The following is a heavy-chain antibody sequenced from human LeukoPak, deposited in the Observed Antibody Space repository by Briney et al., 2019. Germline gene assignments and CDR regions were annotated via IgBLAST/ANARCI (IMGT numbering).Heavy chain of an antibody. Sequence: ASVKVSCKASGYTFTHHGISWVRQAPGQGPEWLGWISAYNGDTIYAQTFQGRLTLTTESSATTAYMELRSLTSDDTAVYYCARDPSNTSGRFQSFDVWGRGSLVTVSS. D-gene: IGHD6-19*01. J-gene: IGHJ2*01. V-gene: IGHV1-18*01. CDR3: ARDPSNTSGRFQSFDV. CDR1: GYTFTHHG. CDR2: ISAYNGDT.